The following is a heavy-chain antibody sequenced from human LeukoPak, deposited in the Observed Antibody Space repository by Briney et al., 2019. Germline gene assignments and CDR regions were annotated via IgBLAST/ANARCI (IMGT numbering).Heavy chain of an antibody. D-gene: IGHD3-22*01. CDR1: GFTFGDYA. CDR3: TRDRDHTMIVVVNPGDFDY. J-gene: IGHJ4*02. Sequence: GALRLSCTASGFTFGDYAMSWFRQAPGKGLEWVGFIRSKAYGGTTEYAASVKGRFTISRDDSKSIAYLQMNSLKTEDTAVYYCTRDRDHTMIVVVNPGDFDYWGQGTLVTVSS. V-gene: IGHV3-49*03. CDR2: IRSKAYGGTT.